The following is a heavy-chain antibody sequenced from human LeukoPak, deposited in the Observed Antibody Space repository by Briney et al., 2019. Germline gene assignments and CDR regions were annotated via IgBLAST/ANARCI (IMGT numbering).Heavy chain of an antibody. Sequence: ASVKVSCKASGYSFTSYGISWVRQAPGQGLEWMGWISAYNGNTNYAQKLQGRVTMTTDTSTSTGYMELRSLRSDDTAVYYCAKWSSGWYGRPSEYFQRWGQGTLVTVSS. CDR1: GYSFTSYG. CDR2: ISAYNGNT. J-gene: IGHJ1*01. V-gene: IGHV1-18*01. D-gene: IGHD6-19*01. CDR3: AKWSSGWYGRPSEYFQR.